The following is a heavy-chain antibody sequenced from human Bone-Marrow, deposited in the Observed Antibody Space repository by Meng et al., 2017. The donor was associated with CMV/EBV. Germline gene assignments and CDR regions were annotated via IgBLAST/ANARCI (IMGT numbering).Heavy chain of an antibody. J-gene: IGHJ4*02. Sequence: GGSLRLSCAASGFTFSSYAMSWVRQAPGKGLEWVSAISGSGGSTYYADSVKGRFTISRDNSKNTLYLQMNSLRAEDTAVYYCAKKLEYYDSSGSFDYWGQGTLVTVYS. CDR1: GFTFSSYA. CDR3: AKKLEYYDSSGSFDY. D-gene: IGHD3-22*01. CDR2: ISGSGGST. V-gene: IGHV3-23*01.